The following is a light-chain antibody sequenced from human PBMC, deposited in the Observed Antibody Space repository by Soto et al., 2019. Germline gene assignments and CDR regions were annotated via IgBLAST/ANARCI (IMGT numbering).Light chain of an antibody. Sequence: DIEMTQSPSSLSASVGDSVTITCRASQSISHFLNWYQQKPRKAPRVLIYGASTLKGGVPSRFSGSGSGTEFTLTISSLQPEDFATYYCQHVYSYFPSFGGGTRVEIK. V-gene: IGKV1-39*01. J-gene: IGKJ2*03. CDR1: QSISHF. CDR3: QHVYSYFPS. CDR2: GAS.